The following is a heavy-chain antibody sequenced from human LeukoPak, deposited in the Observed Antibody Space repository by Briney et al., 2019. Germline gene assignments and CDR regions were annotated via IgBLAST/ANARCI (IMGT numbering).Heavy chain of an antibody. D-gene: IGHD6-19*01. CDR1: GYSFTGYY. CDR2: INPNSGGT. V-gene: IGHV1-2*02. J-gene: IGHJ3*02. CDR3: AGASGWYVSPRDAFDI. Sequence: GASVKVSCKASGYSFTGYYMHWVRQAPGQGLEWMGWINPNSGGTNYAQKFQGRVTMTRDTSISTAYMELSRLRSDDTAVYYCAGASGWYVSPRDAFDIWGQGTMVTVSS.